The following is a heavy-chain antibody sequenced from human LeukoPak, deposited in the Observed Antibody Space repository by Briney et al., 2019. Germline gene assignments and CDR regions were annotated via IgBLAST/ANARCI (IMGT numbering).Heavy chain of an antibody. CDR2: TSAGGDIT. Sequence: GGSLRLSCAASGFTFSDHAMTWVRQTLAKGLESVSSTSAGGDITHYTESVKGRFTISRDNSKSTLYLQMNSLRAEDTAIYFCAYLDSSGFYYGRLRYWGQGTPVTVSS. V-gene: IGHV3-23*01. CDR3: AYLDSSGFYYGRLRY. D-gene: IGHD3-22*01. J-gene: IGHJ4*02. CDR1: GFTFSDHA.